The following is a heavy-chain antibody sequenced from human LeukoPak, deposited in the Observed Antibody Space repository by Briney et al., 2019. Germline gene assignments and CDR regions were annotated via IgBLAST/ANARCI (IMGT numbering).Heavy chain of an antibody. J-gene: IGHJ4*02. CDR1: GGSISSSSYY. CDR2: IYHSGST. V-gene: IGHV4-39*01. CDR3: ARQGIAAVQRDY. D-gene: IGHD6-13*01. Sequence: SETLSLTCTVSGGSISSSSYYWGWIRQPPGKGLEWIGSIYHSGSTYYNPSLKSRVTISVDTSKNQFSLKLSSVTAADTAVYYCARQGIAAVQRDYWGQGTLVTVSS.